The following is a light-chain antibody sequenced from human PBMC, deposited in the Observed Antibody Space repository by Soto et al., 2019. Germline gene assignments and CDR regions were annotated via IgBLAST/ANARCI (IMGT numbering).Light chain of an antibody. Sequence: EIVLTQSPGTLSLSPGERATRSCRASQSVSSSYLAWYQQKPGQAPRLLIYGASSRATCIPVRFSGSGSGTDFTLTISRLEPEDFAVYYCQQYGSSPQTFGQGTKLEIK. CDR2: GAS. CDR3: QQYGSSPQT. J-gene: IGKJ2*01. CDR1: QSVSSSY. V-gene: IGKV3-20*01.